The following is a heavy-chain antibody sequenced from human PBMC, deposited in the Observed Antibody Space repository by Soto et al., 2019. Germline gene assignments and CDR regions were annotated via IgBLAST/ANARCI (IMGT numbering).Heavy chain of an antibody. Sequence: SETLSLTCTVPGGPISSSSYYWGWIRQPPGKGLEWIGSIYYSGSTYYNPSLKSRVTISVDTSKNQFSLKLSSVTAADTDVYYCARHRSKSSWTILVYYYYGMDVWGQGTTVTVSS. D-gene: IGHD6-13*01. CDR3: ARHRSKSSWTILVYYYYGMDV. CDR2: IYYSGST. CDR1: GGPISSSSYY. V-gene: IGHV4-39*01. J-gene: IGHJ6*02.